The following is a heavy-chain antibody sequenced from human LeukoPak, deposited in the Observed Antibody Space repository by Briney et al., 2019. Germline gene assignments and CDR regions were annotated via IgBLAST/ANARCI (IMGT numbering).Heavy chain of an antibody. CDR1: GCTISSYY. J-gene: IGHJ4*02. CDR3: ARYRSSSYFDY. V-gene: IGHV4-4*07. Sequence: SETLSLTCTVSGCTISSYYWSWIRQAAGKGLEWIGPIYTSGSTNYNPSLKSRVTMSVDTSKNQFSLRLSCVTAADTAVYYCARYRSSSYFDYWGQGTLVTVSS. CDR2: IYTSGST. D-gene: IGHD6-13*01.